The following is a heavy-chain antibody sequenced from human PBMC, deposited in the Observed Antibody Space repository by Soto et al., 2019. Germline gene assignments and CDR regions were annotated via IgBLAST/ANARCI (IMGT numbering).Heavy chain of an antibody. Sequence: QVQLVQSGAEVKKPGSSAKVSCKASGGTFSSYAISWVRQAPGQGLEWMGGIIPIFGTANYAQKFQGRVTITADESTSTAYMELSSLRSEDTAVYYCARGLGGVGATQYYFDYWGQGTLVTVSS. D-gene: IGHD1-26*01. V-gene: IGHV1-69*01. CDR3: ARGLGGVGATQYYFDY. CDR1: GGTFSSYA. CDR2: IIPIFGTA. J-gene: IGHJ4*02.